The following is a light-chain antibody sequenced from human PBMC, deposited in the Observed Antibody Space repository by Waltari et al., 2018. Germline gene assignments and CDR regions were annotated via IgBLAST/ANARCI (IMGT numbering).Light chain of an antibody. CDR1: SSDSGGYNY. J-gene: IGLJ2*01. CDR2: DVT. Sequence: SALTQPDSVSGSPGQSITISCSGISSDSGGYNYVSWYQQHPGDAPKVIIYDVTNRPSGVSNRFSGSKSGSSVSLTISGLQPEDEADYYCSSFTSSTTGIFGGGTKLTVL. CDR3: SSFTSSTTGI. V-gene: IGLV2-14*03.